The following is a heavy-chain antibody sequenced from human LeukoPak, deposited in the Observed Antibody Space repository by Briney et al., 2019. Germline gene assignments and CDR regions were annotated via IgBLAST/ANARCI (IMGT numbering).Heavy chain of an antibody. CDR2: VYYTGST. CDR3: ARGYCSGGSCYYFDL. Sequence: SETLSLTCTVSGGSISSYYWNWIRQPPGKGLEWIGFVYYTGSTNYNPSLKSRVPISLDTSKNQFSLRLSSVTAADTAVYYCARGYCSGGSCYYFDLWGHGTLVTVSS. V-gene: IGHV4-59*01. D-gene: IGHD2-15*01. CDR1: GGSISSYY. J-gene: IGHJ2*01.